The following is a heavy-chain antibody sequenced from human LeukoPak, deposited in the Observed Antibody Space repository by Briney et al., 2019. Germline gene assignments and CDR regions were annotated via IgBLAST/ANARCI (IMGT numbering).Heavy chain of an antibody. Sequence: KASETLSLTCTVSGGSISSSSYYWGWIRQPPGKGLEWIGSIYYSGSTYYNPSLKSRVTISVDTSKNQFSLKLSSVTAADTAVYYCARIRGRAVAGTFDYWGQGTLVTVSS. CDR3: ARIRGRAVAGTFDY. CDR1: GGSISSSSYY. D-gene: IGHD6-19*01. V-gene: IGHV4-39*01. CDR2: IYYSGST. J-gene: IGHJ4*02.